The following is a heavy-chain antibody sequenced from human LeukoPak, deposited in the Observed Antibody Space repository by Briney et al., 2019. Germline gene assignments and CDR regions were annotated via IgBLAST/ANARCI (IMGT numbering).Heavy chain of an antibody. CDR2: IIPVVGKT. Sequence: SVKLSCTASGGTFSSYAISWVRQAPGQGLEWVGRIIPVVGKTNYAEYLKGRVTITTDKSTNTAYMELSSLRSEETAVYYCSRNVRVGRCGSSCYGYLGWELWAQRTTVTVSS. CDR1: GGTFSSYA. D-gene: IGHD4-17*01. V-gene: IGHV1-69*04. CDR3: SRNVRVGRCGSSCYGYLGWEL. J-gene: IGHJ6*01.